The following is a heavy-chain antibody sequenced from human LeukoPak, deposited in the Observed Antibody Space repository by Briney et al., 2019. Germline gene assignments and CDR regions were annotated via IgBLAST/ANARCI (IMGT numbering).Heavy chain of an antibody. J-gene: IGHJ3*02. CDR3: ARQTDSDDAFDI. V-gene: IGHV4-34*01. CDR2: INHSGST. CDR1: GGSFSGYY. Sequence: SETLSLTCAVYGGSFSGYYWSWIRQPPGKGLEWIGEINHSGSTNYNPSLKSRVTISVDTSKNQFSRKLSSVTAADTAVYYCARQTDSDDAFDIWGQGTMVTVSS.